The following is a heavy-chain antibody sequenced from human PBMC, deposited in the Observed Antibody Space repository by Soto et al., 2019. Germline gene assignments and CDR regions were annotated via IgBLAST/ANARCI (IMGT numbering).Heavy chain of an antibody. J-gene: IGHJ6*02. CDR2: IYHSGST. Sequence: QLQLQESGSGLVKPSQTLSLTCAVSGGSISSGGYSWSWIRQPPGKGLEWIGYIYHSGSTYYNPSLKSRVTISVDRSKNQFSLKLSYVNAAYTAVYYCARVLPPWNYRRYYYYYGMDVWGQGTTVTVSS. V-gene: IGHV4-30-2*01. CDR3: ARVLPPWNYRRYYYYYGMDV. D-gene: IGHD1-7*01. CDR1: GGSISSGGYS.